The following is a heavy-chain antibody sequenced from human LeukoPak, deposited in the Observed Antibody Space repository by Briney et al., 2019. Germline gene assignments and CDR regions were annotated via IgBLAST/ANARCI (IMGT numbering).Heavy chain of an antibody. CDR3: ARDQTLYYYDSSGSPLDV. Sequence: SQTLSLTCAISWGSVSINMAAWHWIRQSPSRGLEWLGRTYYSSKWYNDYAVSVKSRITINPDTSKNQFSLQLNSVTPEDTAVYYCARDQTLYYYDSSGSPLDVWGKGTTVTVSS. V-gene: IGHV6-1*01. CDR2: TYYSSKWYN. CDR1: WGSVSINMAA. D-gene: IGHD3-22*01. J-gene: IGHJ6*04.